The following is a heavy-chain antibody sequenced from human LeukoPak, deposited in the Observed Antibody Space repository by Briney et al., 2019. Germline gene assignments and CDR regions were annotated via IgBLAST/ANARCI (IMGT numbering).Heavy chain of an antibody. Sequence: PSETLSLTCAVYGESFSGYYWSWIRQPPGKGLEWIGEINHSRSTNYNPSLKSRVTISVDTSKNQFSLKLSSVTAADTAVYYCATSGGTLGPTNYFAYWGQGTLVTVSS. CDR1: GESFSGYY. CDR2: INHSRST. V-gene: IGHV4-34*01. J-gene: IGHJ4*02. CDR3: ATSGGTLGPTNYFAY. D-gene: IGHD3-16*01.